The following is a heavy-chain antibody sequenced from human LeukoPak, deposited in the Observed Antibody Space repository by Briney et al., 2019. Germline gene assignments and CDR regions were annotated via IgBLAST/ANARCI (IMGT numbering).Heavy chain of an antibody. D-gene: IGHD3-16*01. CDR2: FHNSGTS. V-gene: IGHV4-59*01. CDR3: TRGAGWLIDY. Sequence: PSETLSVTCTVSDDSISFYYRGWIRQPPPKGLEWIGYFHNSGTSTYNPSLKSRVTISADTSKNQFSLKLNSLTTADTAVYYCTRGAGWLIDYWGQGILVTVSS. J-gene: IGHJ4*02. CDR1: DDSISFYY.